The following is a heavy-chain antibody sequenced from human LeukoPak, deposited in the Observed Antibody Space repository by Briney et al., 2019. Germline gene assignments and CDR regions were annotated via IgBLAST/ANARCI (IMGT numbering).Heavy chain of an antibody. J-gene: IGHJ4*02. CDR1: GYTFTDYY. CDR2: INPNSGGT. V-gene: IGHV1-2*02. D-gene: IGHD3-22*01. CDR3: ARGPGGYYDASGYYYVY. Sequence: ASVKVSCKASGYTFTDYYMHWVRQAPGQGLAWMGWINPNSGGTNYAQKFQGRVTMTRDTSISTVSMELSRLRSDDTAVYYCARGPGGYYDASGYYYVYWGQGTRVTVSS.